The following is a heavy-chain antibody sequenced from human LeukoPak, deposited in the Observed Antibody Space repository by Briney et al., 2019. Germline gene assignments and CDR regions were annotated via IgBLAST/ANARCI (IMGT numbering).Heavy chain of an antibody. Sequence: PGESLKISCEGSGYSFTNYWIGWVRQMPGKGLEWMRIIYPRDSETTYSPSFQGQVTISADKSISTAYLQWSSLKASDTVFFFWQKPAYDILTGYPQYFDYWGQGTLVTVSS. D-gene: IGHD3-9*01. CDR3: QKPAYDILTGYPQYFDY. V-gene: IGHV5-51*01. CDR1: GYSFTNYW. J-gene: IGHJ4*02. CDR2: IYPRDSET.